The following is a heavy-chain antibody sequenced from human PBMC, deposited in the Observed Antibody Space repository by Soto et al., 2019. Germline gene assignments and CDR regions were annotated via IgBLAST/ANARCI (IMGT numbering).Heavy chain of an antibody. CDR2: ISSGGSTI. J-gene: IGHJ5*02. D-gene: IGHD3-10*01. CDR1: GFTFRNYE. V-gene: IGHV3-48*03. CDR3: ARVSSGSGSFGWFDP. Sequence: PGGSLRLSCAASGFTFRNYEMFWVRQAPGKGLEWVSYISSGGSTIYYADSVKGRLTVSRDNAKNSLYLQMTGLTAEDTATYFCARVSSGSGSFGWFDPWGQGPLVTVSS.